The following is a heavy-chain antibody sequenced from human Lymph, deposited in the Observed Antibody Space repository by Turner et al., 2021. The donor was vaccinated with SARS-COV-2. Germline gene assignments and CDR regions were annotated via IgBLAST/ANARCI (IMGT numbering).Heavy chain of an antibody. CDR3: ARDLQLYGMDV. CDR1: GFTVSSNY. D-gene: IGHD1-1*01. Sequence: EVRLVETGGGLIQPGGSLRLSCAAFGFTVSSNYLTWVRQAPGKGLEWVSLIDSGGSTYDADSVKGRFTISRDNSKNTLYLQMNSLRAEDTAIYYCARDLQLYGMDVWGQGTTVTVSS. J-gene: IGHJ6*02. CDR2: IDSGGST. V-gene: IGHV3-53*02.